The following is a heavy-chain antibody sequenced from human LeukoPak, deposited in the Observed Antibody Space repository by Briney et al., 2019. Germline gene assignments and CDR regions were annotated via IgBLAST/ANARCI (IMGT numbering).Heavy chain of an antibody. CDR3: ARERGIVVVPAATPNWFDP. V-gene: IGHV1-69*04. CDR2: IIPIFGIA. J-gene: IGHJ5*02. Sequence: GASVKVSCKASGGTFSSYAISWVRQAPGQGLEWMGRIIPIFGIANYAQKFQGSVTITADKSTGTAYMELSSLRSEDTAVYYCARERGIVVVPAATPNWFDPWGQGTLVTVSS. CDR1: GGTFSSYA. D-gene: IGHD2-2*01.